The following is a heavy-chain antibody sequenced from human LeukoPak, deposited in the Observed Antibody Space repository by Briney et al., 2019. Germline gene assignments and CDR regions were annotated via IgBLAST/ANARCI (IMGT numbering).Heavy chain of an antibody. Sequence: SETLSLTCTVSGGSICNSSYYWGWIRQPPGKGLEWIGTIYYSGSTYYNPSLKSRVTISVDTSENQFSLKLSSVTAADTSMYYCARSGITPVRVFNWLDPWGQGILVTASS. V-gene: IGHV4-39*01. CDR3: ARSGITPVRVFNWLDP. CDR2: IYYSGST. J-gene: IGHJ5*02. CDR1: GGSICNSSYY. D-gene: IGHD1-14*01.